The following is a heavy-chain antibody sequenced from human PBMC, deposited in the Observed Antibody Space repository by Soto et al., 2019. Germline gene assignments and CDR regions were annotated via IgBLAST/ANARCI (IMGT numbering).Heavy chain of an antibody. D-gene: IGHD6-6*01. CDR3: ARTPAIAARHFDY. CDR1: GYTFTGYY. CDR2: INPNSGGT. Sequence: ASVKVSCKASGYTFTGYYMHWVRQAPGQGLEWMGWINPNSGGTNYAQKFQGWVTMTRDTSISTAYMVLSRLRSDDTAVYYCARTPAIAARHFDYWGQGTLVTVSS. V-gene: IGHV1-2*04. J-gene: IGHJ4*02.